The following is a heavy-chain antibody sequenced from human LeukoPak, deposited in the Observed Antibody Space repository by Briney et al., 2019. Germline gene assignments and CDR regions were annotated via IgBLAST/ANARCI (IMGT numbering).Heavy chain of an antibody. CDR1: GGSISSGGYY. V-gene: IGHV4-31*11. CDR3: ARQGSYYGSGTHFAEYYFDY. D-gene: IGHD3-10*01. J-gene: IGHJ4*02. CDR2: IYYSGST. Sequence: PSETLSLTCAVSGGSISSGGYYWGWIRQHPGKGLEWIGYIYYSGSTNYNPSLKSRVTISVDTSKNQFSLKLSSVTAADTAVYYCARQGSYYGSGTHFAEYYFDYWGQGTLVTVSS.